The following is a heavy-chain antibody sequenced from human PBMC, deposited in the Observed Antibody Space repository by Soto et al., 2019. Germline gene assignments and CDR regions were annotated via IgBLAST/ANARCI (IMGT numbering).Heavy chain of an antibody. Sequence: SGPTLVNPTQTLTLTCTFSGFSLSTSGMRVSWIRQPPGKALEWLARIDWDDDKFYSTSLKTRLTISKDTSKNQVVLTMTNMDPVDTATYYCALMDVIRGTGVVMDVWGQGTTVTVSS. J-gene: IGHJ6*02. V-gene: IGHV2-70*04. CDR3: ALMDVIRGTGVVMDV. CDR2: IDWDDDK. D-gene: IGHD3-3*01. CDR1: GFSLSTSGMR.